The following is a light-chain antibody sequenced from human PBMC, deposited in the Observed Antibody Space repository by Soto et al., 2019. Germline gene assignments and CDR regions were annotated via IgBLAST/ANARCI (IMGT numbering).Light chain of an antibody. J-gene: IGKJ5*01. Sequence: EIVLTQSPATLSLSPGERATLSCRASPSVTNFLAWYQQKPGQAPRLLIYDASSRATGIPDRFSGSGSGTDFTLTISRLEPEDFAVYYCQQYGSSPPITFGQGTRLEIK. CDR3: QQYGSSPPIT. CDR2: DAS. CDR1: PSVTNF. V-gene: IGKV3-20*01.